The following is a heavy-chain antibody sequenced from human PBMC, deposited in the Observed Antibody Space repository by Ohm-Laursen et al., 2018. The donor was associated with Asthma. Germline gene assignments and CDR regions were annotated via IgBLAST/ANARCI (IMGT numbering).Heavy chain of an antibody. CDR1: GYTFTSHA. CDR2: INTGNGNT. J-gene: IGHJ6*02. CDR3: ARGNGGMDYYYYGMDV. Sequence: SVKVSCKASGYTFTSHAMQWVRQAPGQRLEWMGWINTGNGNTKYSQKLQGRVTITRDTSASTAYMEMSSLRSEDTAVYYCARGNGGMDYYYYGMDVWGQGTTVTVSS. V-gene: IGHV1-3*04. D-gene: IGHD1-14*01.